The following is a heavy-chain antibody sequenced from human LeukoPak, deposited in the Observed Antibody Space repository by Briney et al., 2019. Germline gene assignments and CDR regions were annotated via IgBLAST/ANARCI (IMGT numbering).Heavy chain of an antibody. Sequence: GGSLRLSCAASGFTSSSYWMHWVRQVPGKGLVWVSRISGDGTARNYADSVKGRFTTSRDDAKNTVDLQMNSLRGEDTAVYYCVRGRGSYGWFDPWGQGTLVTVSS. CDR1: GFTSSSYW. V-gene: IGHV3-74*01. J-gene: IGHJ5*02. CDR2: ISGDGTAR. CDR3: VRGRGSYGWFDP. D-gene: IGHD3-10*01.